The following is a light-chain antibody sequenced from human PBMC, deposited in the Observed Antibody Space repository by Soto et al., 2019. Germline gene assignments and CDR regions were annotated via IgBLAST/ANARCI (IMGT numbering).Light chain of an antibody. CDR3: QQYHSTPLT. Sequence: DIQMTQSPSSLSASVGDRVTITCRASQRVSSYLNWYQQKPGKAPKFLIYAASSLQSGVPSRFSGSGSGTDFTLTISSLQPEDSATYYCQQYHSTPLTFGGGTKVEIK. CDR1: QRVSSY. V-gene: IGKV1-39*01. J-gene: IGKJ4*01. CDR2: AAS.